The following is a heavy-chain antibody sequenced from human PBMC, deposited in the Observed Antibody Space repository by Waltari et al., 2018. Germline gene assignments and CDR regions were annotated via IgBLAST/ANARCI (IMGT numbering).Heavy chain of an antibody. J-gene: IGHJ2*01. CDR2: IYPGDSDT. D-gene: IGHD1-26*01. Sequence: EVKLVQSGAEVKKPGEYLEISCQGSGYSLPGYWLGWVRQMPGKGLEWMGIIYPGDSDTTYIPSFQGHVIISVDKSVNTAYLQWSSLEASDSGMYYCVRGMDFAGARCFDLWGRGTLVSVSS. CDR1: GYSLPGYW. CDR3: VRGMDFAGARCFDL. V-gene: IGHV5-51*01.